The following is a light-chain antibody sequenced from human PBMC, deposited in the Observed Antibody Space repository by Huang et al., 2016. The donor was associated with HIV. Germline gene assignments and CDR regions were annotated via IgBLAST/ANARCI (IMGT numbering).Light chain of an antibody. CDR1: RSVGTN. V-gene: IGKV3-15*01. J-gene: IGKJ2*01. Sequence: IVMTQSPATLSVSPGERATLSCRASRSVGTNLAWYQQKVGQAPRLLIYGASTRATGIAARFSGSGSGTDFTLTSSSLQSEDFAVDYCQQYNDWPPWYTFGQGTKLEIK. CDR2: GAS. CDR3: QQYNDWPPWYT.